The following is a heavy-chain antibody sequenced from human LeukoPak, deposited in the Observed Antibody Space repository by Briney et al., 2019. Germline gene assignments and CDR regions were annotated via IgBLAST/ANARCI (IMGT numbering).Heavy chain of an antibody. V-gene: IGHV5-10-1*01. CDR2: IDLSDSYT. CDR3: ARLQGYNWLDP. CDR1: GNNFTSHW. Sequence: GESLKISCKGSGNNFTSHWISWVRQMPGKGLEWMGRIDLSDSYTNYSPSFQGHVTISADKSITTAYLQWSSLEASDTAMYYCARLQGYNWLDPWGQGTLVTVSS. J-gene: IGHJ5*02.